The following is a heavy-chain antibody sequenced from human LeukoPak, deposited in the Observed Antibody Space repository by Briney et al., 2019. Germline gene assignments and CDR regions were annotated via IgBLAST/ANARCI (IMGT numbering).Heavy chain of an antibody. CDR1: ESIFSNFW. CDR2: IYPSDSDT. Sequence: GGSLQISCQGSESIFSNFWIAWVRQRPGKGLEWMGIIYPSDSDTKYSPSFQGQVTISADKSIYTAYLQWGSLRASGTAIYYCARPKLGMDDAFDIWGQGTMVTVSS. CDR3: ARPKLGMDDAFDI. D-gene: IGHD7-27*01. J-gene: IGHJ3*02. V-gene: IGHV5-51*01.